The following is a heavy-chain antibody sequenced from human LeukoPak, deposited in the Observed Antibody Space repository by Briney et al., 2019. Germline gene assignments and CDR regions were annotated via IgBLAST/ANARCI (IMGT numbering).Heavy chain of an antibody. CDR1: GFTFSDYY. D-gene: IGHD3-22*01. CDR3: ARPAPYDSSSFDY. J-gene: IGHJ4*02. Sequence: PGGSLRLSCAASGFTFSDYYMSWIRQAPGKGLEWVSYISSSSSYTHYADSVKGRFTVSRDNAKKSMYLQMNSLRAEDTAVYYCARPAPYDSSSFDYWGQGTLVTVSS. CDR2: ISSSSSYT. V-gene: IGHV3-11*03.